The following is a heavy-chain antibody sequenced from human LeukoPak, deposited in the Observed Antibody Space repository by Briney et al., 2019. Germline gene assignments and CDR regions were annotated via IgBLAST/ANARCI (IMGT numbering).Heavy chain of an antibody. D-gene: IGHD3-10*01. V-gene: IGHV3-48*04. CDR2: ISSSGSTI. Sequence: GGSLRLSCAASGFTFSSYSMNWVRQAPGKGLEWVSYISSSGSTIYYAGSVKGRFTISRDNAKNSLYLQMNSLRAEDTAVYYCARVGRSITMVRGVTKGYWYFDLWGRGTLVTVSS. CDR1: GFTFSSYS. J-gene: IGHJ2*01. CDR3: ARVGRSITMVRGVTKGYWYFDL.